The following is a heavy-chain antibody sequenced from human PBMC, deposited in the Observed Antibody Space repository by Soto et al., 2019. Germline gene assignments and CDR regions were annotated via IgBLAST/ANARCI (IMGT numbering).Heavy chain of an antibody. J-gene: IGHJ6*02. CDR2: IIPIFGTA. D-gene: IGHD2-15*01. V-gene: IGHV1-69*01. CDR1: GGTFSSYA. CDR3: ARSQGGSSSLDVYYYYYYGMDV. Sequence: QVQLVQSGAEVKKPGSSVKVSCKAPGGTFSSYAISWVRQAPVQGLEWMGGIIPIFGTANYAQKFQGRVTITADESPSTGYMKLSSLRSEDTAVYYCARSQGGSSSLDVYYYYYYGMDVWGQGTTVTVSS.